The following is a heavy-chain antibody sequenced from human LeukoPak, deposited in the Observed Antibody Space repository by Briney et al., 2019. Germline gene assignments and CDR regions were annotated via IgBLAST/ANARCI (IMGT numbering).Heavy chain of an antibody. J-gene: IGHJ4*02. CDR3: ASQGGYDLGLYYFDY. CDR1: GGSISSYY. V-gene: IGHV4-34*01. D-gene: IGHD3-3*01. Sequence: SETLSLTCTVSGGSISSYYWSWIRQPPGKGLEWIGEINHSGSTNYNPSLKSRVTISVDTSKNQFSLKLSSVTAADTAVYYRASQGGYDLGLYYFDYWGQGTLVTVSS. CDR2: INHSGST.